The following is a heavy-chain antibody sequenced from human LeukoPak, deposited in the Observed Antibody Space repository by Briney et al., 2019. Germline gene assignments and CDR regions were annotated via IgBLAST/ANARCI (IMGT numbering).Heavy chain of an antibody. Sequence: ASVKVSCKASGGTFSSYAISWVRQAPGQGLEWMGIINPSGGSTSYAQKFQGRVTMTRDMSTSTVYMELSSLRSEDTAMYYCAKKVDGHNWFDPWGQGTLVTVSS. D-gene: IGHD3-9*01. CDR1: GGTFSSYA. J-gene: IGHJ5*02. CDR3: AKKVDGHNWFDP. CDR2: INPSGGST. V-gene: IGHV1-46*01.